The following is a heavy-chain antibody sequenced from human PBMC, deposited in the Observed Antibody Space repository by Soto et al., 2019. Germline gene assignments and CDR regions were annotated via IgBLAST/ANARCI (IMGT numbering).Heavy chain of an antibody. CDR2: ISYDGSNK. CDR1: GFTFSSCG. CDR3: AKYDSSSWYYYYGLDC. D-gene: IGHD6-13*01. J-gene: IGHJ6*02. V-gene: IGHV3-30*18. Sequence: VGSLRLSCAASGFTFSSCGMHWVRQAPGKGLEWVAVISYDGSNKYYADSVKGRFTISRDNSKNTLYLQMNSLRAEDTAVYYCAKYDSSSWYYYYGLDCWGQGTTVTLSS.